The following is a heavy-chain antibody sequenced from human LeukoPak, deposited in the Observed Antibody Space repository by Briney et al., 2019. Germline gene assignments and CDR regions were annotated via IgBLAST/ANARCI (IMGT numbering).Heavy chain of an antibody. J-gene: IGHJ3*02. D-gene: IGHD6-6*01. V-gene: IGHV1-2*06. Sequence: ASVKVSCRPSGYTFTGYYMHWVRQAPGQGLEWMGRINPNSGGTNYAQKFQGRVTMTRDTSISTAYMELSRLRSDDTAVYYCAGLNKLVDAFDIWGQGTMVTVSS. CDR3: AGLNKLVDAFDI. CDR2: INPNSGGT. CDR1: GYTFTGYY.